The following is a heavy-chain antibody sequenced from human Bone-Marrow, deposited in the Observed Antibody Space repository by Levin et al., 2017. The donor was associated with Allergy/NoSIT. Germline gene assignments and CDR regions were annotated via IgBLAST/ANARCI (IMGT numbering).Heavy chain of an antibody. CDR2: ISYDGSNK. CDR3: AKDRLVGATTDYYYYGMDV. Sequence: PGGSLRLSCAASGFTFSSYGMHWVRQAPGKGLEWVAVISYDGSNKYYADSVKGRFTISRDNSKNTLYLQMNSLRAEDTAVYYCAKDRLVGATTDYYYYGMDVWGQGTTVTVSS. J-gene: IGHJ6*02. CDR1: GFTFSSYG. V-gene: IGHV3-30*18. D-gene: IGHD1-26*01.